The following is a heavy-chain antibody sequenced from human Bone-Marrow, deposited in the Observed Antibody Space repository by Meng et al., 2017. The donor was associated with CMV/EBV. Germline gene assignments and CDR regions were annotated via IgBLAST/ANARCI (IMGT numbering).Heavy chain of an antibody. CDR1: GGTFSSYA. V-gene: IGHV1-69*10. CDR2: IIPILGIA. D-gene: IGHD2-2*01. CDR3: ARRQYQLVGLAAFDI. J-gene: IGHJ3*02. Sequence: SVKVSCKASGGTFSSYAISWVRQAPGQGLEWMGGIIPILGIANYAQKFQGRVTMTRDTSISTAYMELSRLRSDDTAVYYCARRQYQLVGLAAFDIWGQGTMATVPS.